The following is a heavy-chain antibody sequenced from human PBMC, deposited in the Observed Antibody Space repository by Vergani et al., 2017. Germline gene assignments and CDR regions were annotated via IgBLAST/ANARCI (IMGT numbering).Heavy chain of an antibody. CDR3: ASLLDSSSYYYYMDG. D-gene: IGHD6-13*01. Sequence: QVQLVQSEAEVKKPGASVKVSCKASGYTFTSYSISWVRQAPGQGLEWMGRIIPIFGTANYAQKFQGRLTITADKSTSTAYMELSSLRSEDTAVYYCASLLDSSSYYYYMDGWGKGTTVTVAS. CDR2: IIPIFGTA. V-gene: IGHV1-69*06. J-gene: IGHJ6*03. CDR1: GYTFTSYS.